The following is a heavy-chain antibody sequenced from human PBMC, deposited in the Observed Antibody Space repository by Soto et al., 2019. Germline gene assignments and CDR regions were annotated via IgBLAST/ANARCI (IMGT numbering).Heavy chain of an antibody. CDR2: IYPGDSDT. D-gene: IGHD3-10*02. CDR1: GYSFTSYW. CDR3: AGLSMSDYYYYGMDV. Sequence: GESLKISCKGSGYSFTSYWIGWVRQMPGKGLEWMGIIYPGDSDTRYSPSFQGQVTISADKSISTAYLQWSSLKASDTAMYYCAGLSMSDYYYYGMDVWGQGTTVTVSS. J-gene: IGHJ6*02. V-gene: IGHV5-51*01.